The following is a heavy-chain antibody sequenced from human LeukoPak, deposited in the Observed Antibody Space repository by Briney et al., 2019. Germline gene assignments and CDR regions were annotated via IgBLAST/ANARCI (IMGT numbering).Heavy chain of an antibody. J-gene: IGHJ4*02. Sequence: GASVKVSCKASGYTITSYGISWVRQAPGQGLEWMGWISAYNGNTNYAQKLQGRVTITRDTSASTAYMELSSLRSEDTAVYYCARGGTAMVNDYWGQGTLVTVSS. CDR2: ISAYNGNT. CDR3: ARGGTAMVNDY. V-gene: IGHV1-18*01. D-gene: IGHD5-18*01. CDR1: GYTITSYG.